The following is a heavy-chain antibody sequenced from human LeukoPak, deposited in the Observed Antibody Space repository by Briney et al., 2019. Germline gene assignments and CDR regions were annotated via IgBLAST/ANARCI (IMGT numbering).Heavy chain of an antibody. CDR2: INPNRGGT. J-gene: IGHJ4*02. CDR3: AKRYSSGWGYFDY. CDR1: GYXFTGYY. Sequence: ASVKVSCKASGYXFTGYYIHWVRQAPGQGLEWMGWINPNRGGTNYAQKFQGRVTMTRDTSTSTAYMELSRLRYDDTAVYYCAKRYSSGWGYFDYWGQGTLVTVSS. D-gene: IGHD6-25*01. V-gene: IGHV1-2*02.